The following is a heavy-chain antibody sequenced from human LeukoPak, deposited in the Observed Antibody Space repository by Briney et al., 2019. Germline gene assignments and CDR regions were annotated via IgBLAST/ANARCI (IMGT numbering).Heavy chain of an antibody. D-gene: IGHD5-18*01. CDR3: AREGGIQLWLKGALDI. J-gene: IGHJ3*02. CDR2: INTDGSST. V-gene: IGHV3-74*01. Sequence: QAGGSLRLSCAASGFTFSSYWMHWVRQAPGKGLVWVSRINTDGSSTNYADSVKGRFTISRDNSKNTLYLQMNSLRAEDTAVYYCAREGGIQLWLKGALDIWGQGTMVTVSS. CDR1: GFTFSSYW.